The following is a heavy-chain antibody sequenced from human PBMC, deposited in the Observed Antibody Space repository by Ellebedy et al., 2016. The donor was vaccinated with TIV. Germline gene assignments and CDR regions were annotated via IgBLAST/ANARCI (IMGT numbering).Heavy chain of an antibody. D-gene: IGHD6-13*01. V-gene: IGHV4-39*01. CDR3: ARQEWYMAAAGIFDY. J-gene: IGHJ4*02. Sequence: MPSETLSLTCTVSGGSISSSSYYWGWIRQPPGKGLEWIGSIYYRGSTYYNPSLKSRVTISVDTSKNQFSLKLSSVTAADTAVYYCARQEWYMAAAGIFDYWGQGTLVTVSS. CDR1: GGSISSSSYY. CDR2: IYYRGST.